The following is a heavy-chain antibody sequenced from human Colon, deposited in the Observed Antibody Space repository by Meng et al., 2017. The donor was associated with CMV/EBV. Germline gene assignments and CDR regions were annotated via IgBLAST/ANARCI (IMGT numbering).Heavy chain of an antibody. D-gene: IGHD5-18*01. CDR3: AKGGDTSIVTRWFDS. J-gene: IGHJ5*01. CDR1: GFIFNKYA. Sequence: GESLKISCAASGFIFNKYAVAWVRQAPGKGLEWVSSISGSEGSIYYADSAKGRFTISRDNSKKTLYLEMSSLRVDDTAVYYCAKGGDTSIVTRWFDSWGQGTLVTVS. CDR2: ISGSEGSI. V-gene: IGHV3-23*01.